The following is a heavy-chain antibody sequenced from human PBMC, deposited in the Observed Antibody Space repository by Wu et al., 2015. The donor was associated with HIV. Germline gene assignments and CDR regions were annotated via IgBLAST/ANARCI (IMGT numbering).Heavy chain of an antibody. V-gene: IGHV1-69*12. J-gene: IGHJ3*01. CDR3: ARVGGSSWYREFDL. Sequence: QVQLVQSGAELKKPGSEVKVSCKASGGTFSSFAISWVRQAPGQGFERVGGIIPLFDSATYAPTLEGRVTITADESTSTSFLQVRSLRSEDTAVYYCARVGGSSWYREFDLWGQGTMVTVSS. D-gene: IGHD6-13*01. CDR2: IIPLFDSA. CDR1: GGTFSSFA.